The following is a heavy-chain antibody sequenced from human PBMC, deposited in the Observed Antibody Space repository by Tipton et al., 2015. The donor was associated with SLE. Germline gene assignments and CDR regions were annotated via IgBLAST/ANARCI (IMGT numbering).Heavy chain of an antibody. D-gene: IGHD4-17*01. Sequence: TLSLTCTVSGGSISSHYWSWIRQPPGKRLEWIGYIYYSGSTNYNPSLKSRVTISVDTSKNQFSLKLSSVTAADTAVYYCARVRSDAFDIWGQGTMVTVSS. CDR1: GGSISSHY. CDR3: ARVRSDAFDI. CDR2: IYYSGST. J-gene: IGHJ3*02. V-gene: IGHV4-59*11.